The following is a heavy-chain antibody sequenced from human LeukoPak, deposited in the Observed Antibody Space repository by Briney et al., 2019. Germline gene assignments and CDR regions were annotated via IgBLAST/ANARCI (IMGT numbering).Heavy chain of an antibody. D-gene: IGHD3-10*01. V-gene: IGHV3-11*01. J-gene: IGHJ4*02. Sequence: VGSLRLSCAASGFTFSDYYMSWIRQAPGKGLERVSYISSSGSTIYYADSVKGRFTISRDNAKNSLYLQMNSLRAEDTAVYYCGTRDTRGGIYWGQGTLVTVSS. CDR1: GFTFSDYY. CDR2: ISSSGSTI. CDR3: GTRDTRGGIY.